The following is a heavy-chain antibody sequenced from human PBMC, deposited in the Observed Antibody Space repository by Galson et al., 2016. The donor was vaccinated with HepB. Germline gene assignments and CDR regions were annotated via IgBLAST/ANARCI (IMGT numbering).Heavy chain of an antibody. CDR2: LRGAGPVS. V-gene: IGHV3-7*01. D-gene: IGHD3-10*01. CDR3: SREMTGSYFD. Sequence: SLSHSCAASGFPCNAHWMNWVCQARGKGLAWVANLRGAGPVSYYAESVSGRFTISRDNAKNSLYLQMNGLRVDETTVYYCSREMTGSYFDWGQGTLVTVSS. CDR1: GFPCNAHW. J-gene: IGHJ4*02.